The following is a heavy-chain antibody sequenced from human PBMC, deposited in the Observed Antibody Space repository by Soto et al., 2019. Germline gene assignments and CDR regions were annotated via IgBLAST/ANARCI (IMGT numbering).Heavy chain of an antibody. V-gene: IGHV1-69*02. CDR2: IIPILGIA. CDR1: GGTFSSYT. J-gene: IGHJ4*02. D-gene: IGHD3-9*01. CDR3: ARGRVILTGYYFDY. Sequence: QVQLVQSGAEVKKPGSSVKVSCKASGGTFSSYTISWVRQAPGQGLEWMGRIIPILGIANYAQKFQGRVTITADKSTSTAYLELSSLRSEDTAVYYCARGRVILTGYYFDYWGQGTLVTVSS.